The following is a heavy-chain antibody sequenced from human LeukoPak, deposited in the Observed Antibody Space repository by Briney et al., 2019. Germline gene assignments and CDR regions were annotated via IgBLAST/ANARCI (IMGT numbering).Heavy chain of an antibody. D-gene: IGHD1-26*01. CDR2: IKQDGNEK. J-gene: IGHJ5*02. CDR3: AAWEQLGWFDH. CDR1: GFTFSSYW. V-gene: IGHV3-7*01. Sequence: GGSLRLSCAASGFTFSSYWMSWVRQAPGKGLEWVANIKQDGNEKYYVDSVKGRFTISRDNAKNLLYLQMNSLRAEDTAVYYCAAWEQLGWFDHWGQGTLVTVSS.